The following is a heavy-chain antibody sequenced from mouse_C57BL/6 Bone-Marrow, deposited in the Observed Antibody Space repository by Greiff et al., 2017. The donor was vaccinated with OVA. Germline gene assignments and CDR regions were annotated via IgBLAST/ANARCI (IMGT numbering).Heavy chain of an antibody. CDR2: INPSSGYT. CDR1: GYTFTSYT. Sequence: QVQLQQSGAELARPGASVKMSCKASGYTFTSYTMHWVKQRPGQGLEWIGYINPSSGYTKYNQKFKDKATLTADKSSSTAYMQLSSLTSEDSAVYYCAINDYALAYWGQGTLVTVSA. V-gene: IGHV1-4*01. CDR3: AINDYALAY. D-gene: IGHD2-4*01. J-gene: IGHJ3*01.